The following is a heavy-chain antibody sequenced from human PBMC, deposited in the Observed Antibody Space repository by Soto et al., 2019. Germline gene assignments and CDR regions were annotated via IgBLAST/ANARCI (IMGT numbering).Heavy chain of an antibody. V-gene: IGHV2-5*02. CDR2: LYWDDDK. J-gene: IGHJ6*02. D-gene: IGHD2-21*02. CDR3: VQSRCGGDCLEIYSSHAYNGLDV. CDR1: GLSLRTTGVG. Sequence: QVTLKESGPTLVKPTQTLTLTCTVSGLSLRTTGVGVGWVRQPPGKALEWLALLYWDDDKRYSPSLRSRLTISKEISDKQLVLTMTNLATVDTATYYCVQSRCGGDCLEIYSSHAYNGLDVWGQGTTVTVSS.